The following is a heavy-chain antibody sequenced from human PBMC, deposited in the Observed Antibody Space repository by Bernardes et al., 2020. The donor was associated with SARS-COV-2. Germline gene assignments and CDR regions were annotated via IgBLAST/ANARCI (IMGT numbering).Heavy chain of an antibody. CDR2: INPNSGGT. D-gene: IGHD3-9*01. CDR1: GYTFTGYY. J-gene: IGHJ6*02. V-gene: IGHV1-2*02. CDR3: ASRTGRYYYYYGMDV. Sequence: ASVKVSCKASGYTFTGYYMHWVRQAPGQGLEWMGWINPNSGGTNYAQKFQGRVTMTRDTSISTAYMELSRLRSDDTAVYYCASRTGRYYYYYGMDVWGQGTTVTVSS.